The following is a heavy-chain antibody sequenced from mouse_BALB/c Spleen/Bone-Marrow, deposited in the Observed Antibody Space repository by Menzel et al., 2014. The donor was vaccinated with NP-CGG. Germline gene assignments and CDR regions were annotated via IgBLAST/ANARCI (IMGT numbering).Heavy chain of an antibody. J-gene: IGHJ4*01. CDR3: SRGRRDALDY. CDR2: IYPGDGDT. Sequence: VQLQQSGAELVRPGSSVKISCKASGYAFSKYWMNWMKQRPGQGLEWIGQIYPGDGDTNYNGRFKGKATLTADKSSSTAYMQLSSLTSEDSAVYYCSRGRRDALDYWGQGTSVTVSS. V-gene: IGHV1-80*01. CDR1: GYAFSKYW.